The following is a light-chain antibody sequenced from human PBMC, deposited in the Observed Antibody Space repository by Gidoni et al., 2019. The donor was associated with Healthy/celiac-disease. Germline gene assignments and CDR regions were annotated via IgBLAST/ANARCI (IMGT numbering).Light chain of an antibody. Sequence: DIVPTQPPDSQSVTPKENVTITCRASRSIGSSLHWYQQKPDQSPKLLIKYASQSFSGVPSRFSGSGSGTDFTLTINSLEAEDAATYYCHQSSSLPQTFGQGTKVEIK. V-gene: IGKV6-21*01. J-gene: IGKJ1*01. CDR3: HQSSSLPQT. CDR2: YAS. CDR1: RSIGSS.